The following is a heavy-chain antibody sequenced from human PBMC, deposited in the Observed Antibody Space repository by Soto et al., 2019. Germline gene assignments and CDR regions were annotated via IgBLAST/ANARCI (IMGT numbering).Heavy chain of an antibody. CDR1: GASISSGNYY. CDR3: ARRWNDYFDN. J-gene: IGHJ4*02. Sequence: QVQLQESGPGLVKPSQTLSLTCTVSGASISSGNYYWTWIRQHPGKGLEWIGYIPYRGNTYHNPSLKSRVTMSVDTSNNHFSLNLNSGTAADTAVYYCARRWNDYFDNWGQGILVTVSS. CDR2: IPYRGNT. D-gene: IGHD1-1*01. V-gene: IGHV4-31*03.